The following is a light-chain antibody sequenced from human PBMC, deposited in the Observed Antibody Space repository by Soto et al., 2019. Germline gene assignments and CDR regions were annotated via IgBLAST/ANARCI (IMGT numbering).Light chain of an antibody. CDR1: LDIRNY. Sequence: DIQLTQSPPSLSASVGDRVSITCQASLDIRNYLSWYQHKPGRAPKLLIYDTSILETGVTSRFGGSAAGTNFSFINTGVHSDDGATYYCQQYENLPYTFGQGTKLEI. J-gene: IGKJ2*01. V-gene: IGKV1-33*01. CDR2: DTS. CDR3: QQYENLPYT.